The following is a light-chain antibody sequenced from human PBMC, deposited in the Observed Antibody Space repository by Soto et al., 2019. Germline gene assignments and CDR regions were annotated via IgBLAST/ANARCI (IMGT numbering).Light chain of an antibody. J-gene: IGKJ1*01. CDR2: LGS. CDR3: MQDLQTPWT. V-gene: IGKV2-28*01. Sequence: DIVMTQSPLSLPVTPGEPASISCRSSQSLLHSNGYNYLDWYLQKPGQSPQLLIYLGSNRASGVPHRFSGSGSGTDFTLKISRVEAEDVGVYYCMQDLQTPWTFGQGTKVESK. CDR1: QSLLHSNGYNY.